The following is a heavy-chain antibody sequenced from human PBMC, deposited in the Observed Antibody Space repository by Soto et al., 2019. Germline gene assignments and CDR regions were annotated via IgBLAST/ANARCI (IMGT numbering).Heavy chain of an antibody. D-gene: IGHD3-10*01. CDR1: GGSISSYY. J-gene: IGHJ4*02. V-gene: IGHV4-59*01. Sequence: PSETLSLTCTVSGGSISSYYWSWIRQPPGRGLEWIGYIYYSGSTNYNPSLKSRVTISVDTSKNQFSLKLSSVTAADTAVYYCASTFGSGPLFDYWGQGTLVTVSS. CDR3: ASTFGSGPLFDY. CDR2: IYYSGST.